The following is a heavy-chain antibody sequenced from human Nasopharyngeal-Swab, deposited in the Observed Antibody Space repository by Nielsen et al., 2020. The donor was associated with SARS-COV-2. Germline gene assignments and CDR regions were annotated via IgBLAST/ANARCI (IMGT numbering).Heavy chain of an antibody. CDR2: INPSGGST. CDR1: GYTFTSYY. D-gene: IGHD3-10*01. V-gene: IGHV1-46*01. Sequence: ASVKVSCKASGYTFTSYYMHWVRQAPGQGLEWMGIINPSGGSTSYAQKLQGRVTMTTDTSTSTAYMELRSLRSDDTAVYYCARDLRLLWFGELLVNFDYWGQGTLVTVSS. CDR3: ARDLRLLWFGELLVNFDY. J-gene: IGHJ4*02.